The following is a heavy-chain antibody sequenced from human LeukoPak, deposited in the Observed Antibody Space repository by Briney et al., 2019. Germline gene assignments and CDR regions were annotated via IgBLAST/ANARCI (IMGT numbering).Heavy chain of an antibody. Sequence: GASVKVSCKASGGTFSNYAISWVRQAPGQGLEWMGWISAYNGNTNYAQKLQGRVTMTTDTSTSTAYMELRSLRSDDTAVYYCARDLYCSSTSCYTYYYYYMDVWGKGTTVTVSS. CDR2: ISAYNGNT. CDR3: ARDLYCSSTSCYTYYYYYMDV. J-gene: IGHJ6*03. V-gene: IGHV1-18*01. D-gene: IGHD2-2*02. CDR1: GGTFSNYA.